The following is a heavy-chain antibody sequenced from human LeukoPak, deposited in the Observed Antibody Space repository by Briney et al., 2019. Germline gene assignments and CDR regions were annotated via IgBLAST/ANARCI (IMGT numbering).Heavy chain of an antibody. CDR2: IYSGGST. J-gene: IGHJ4*02. CDR1: GFTVSSNY. V-gene: IGHV3-66*01. Sequence: PGGSLRLSCAASGFTVSSNYMSWVRQAPGKGLEWVSVIYSGGSTYYADSVKGRFTISRDNSKNTLYLQMNSLRAEDTAVYYCARDRLDYDSSGYYSVYWGQGTLVTVSS. D-gene: IGHD3-22*01. CDR3: ARDRLDYDSSGYYSVY.